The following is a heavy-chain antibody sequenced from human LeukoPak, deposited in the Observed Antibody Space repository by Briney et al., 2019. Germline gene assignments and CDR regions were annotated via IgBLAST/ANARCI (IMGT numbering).Heavy chain of an antibody. CDR1: GGSSSSGDYY. CDR2: IYYSGST. D-gene: IGHD3-22*01. CDR3: ASSRRYYYDSSGYYAFDI. J-gene: IGHJ3*02. Sequence: SGTLSLTCTVSGGSSSSGDYYWSWIRQPPGKGLEWIGYIYYSGSTYYNPSLKSRVTISVDTSKNQFSLKLSSVTAADTAVYYCASSRRYYYDSSGYYAFDIWGQGTMVTTSS. V-gene: IGHV4-30-4*08.